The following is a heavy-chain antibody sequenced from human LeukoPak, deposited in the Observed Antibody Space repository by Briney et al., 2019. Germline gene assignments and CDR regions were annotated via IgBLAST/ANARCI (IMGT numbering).Heavy chain of an antibody. CDR3: AGGSYSFLYFDY. J-gene: IGHJ4*02. CDR2: IYYSGST. V-gene: IGHV4-59*01. D-gene: IGHD1-26*01. Sequence: SETLSLTCTVSGGSISSYYWSWIRQPPGKGLEWIGYIYYSGSTNYNPSLKSRVTISVDTSKNQFSLKLSSVTAVDTAVYYCAGGSYSFLYFDYWGQGTLVTVSS. CDR1: GGSISSYY.